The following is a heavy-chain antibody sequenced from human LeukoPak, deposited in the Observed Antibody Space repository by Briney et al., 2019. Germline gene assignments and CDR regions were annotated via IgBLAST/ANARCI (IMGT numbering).Heavy chain of an antibody. CDR3: ARDRMYPNWFDP. D-gene: IGHD2-15*01. CDR2: IYYSGST. CDR1: GGSISSSSYY. Sequence: PSETLSLTCIVSGGSISSSSYYWGWIRQPPGKGLEWIGSIYYSGSTYYNPSLKSRVTISVDTSKNQFSLKLSSVTAADTAVYYCARDRMYPNWFDPWGQGTLVTVSS. J-gene: IGHJ5*02. V-gene: IGHV4-39*02.